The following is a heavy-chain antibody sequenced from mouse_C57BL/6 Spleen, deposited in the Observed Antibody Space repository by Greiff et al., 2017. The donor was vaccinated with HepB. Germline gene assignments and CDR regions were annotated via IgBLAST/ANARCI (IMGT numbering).Heavy chain of an antibody. V-gene: IGHV1-50*01. D-gene: IGHD2-3*01. J-gene: IGHJ4*01. CDR3: ARRDGYPHYAMDY. Sequence: VQLQQSGAELVKPGASVKLSCKASGYTFTSYWMQWVKQRPGQGLEWIGEIDPSDSYTNYNQKFKGKATLTVDRSSSTAYMQLSSLTSEDSAVYYCARRDGYPHYAMDYWGQGTSVTVSS. CDR2: IDPSDSYT. CDR1: GYTFTSYW.